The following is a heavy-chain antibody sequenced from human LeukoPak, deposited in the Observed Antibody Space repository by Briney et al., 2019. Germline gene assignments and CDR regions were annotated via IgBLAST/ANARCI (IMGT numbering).Heavy chain of an antibody. D-gene: IGHD1-14*01. CDR1: GFSFSNAY. V-gene: IGHV3-15*01. Sequence: GGSLRLSCAASGFSFSNAYMIWVRQAPGKGLEWVGRIKTKTDGGTTDYAAPVRGRFTISRDDSKNTLYVQMSSLKIEDTAVYYCTAGGASWGQGTLVTVSS. CDR3: TAGGAS. CDR2: IKTKTDGGTT. J-gene: IGHJ5*02.